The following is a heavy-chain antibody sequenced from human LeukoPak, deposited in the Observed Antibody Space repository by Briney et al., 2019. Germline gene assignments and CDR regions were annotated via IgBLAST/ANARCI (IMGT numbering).Heavy chain of an antibody. Sequence: SVKVSCKASGGTFSSYAISWVRQAPGQGLEWMGGIIPIFGTANYAQKFQGRVTITADESTSTAYMELSSLRSEDTAVYYCASGDYLGGSINWFDPWGQGTLVTVSS. J-gene: IGHJ5*02. CDR2: IIPIFGTA. V-gene: IGHV1-69*13. D-gene: IGHD4-17*01. CDR3: ASGDYLGGSINWFDP. CDR1: GGTFSSYA.